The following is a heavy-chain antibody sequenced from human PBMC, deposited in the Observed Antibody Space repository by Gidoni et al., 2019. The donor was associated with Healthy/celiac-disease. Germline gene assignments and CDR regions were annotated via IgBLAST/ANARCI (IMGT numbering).Heavy chain of an antibody. CDR3: AKDLGFLEWLYYGMDV. CDR2: ISYDGSNK. CDR1: GFTFSSYG. J-gene: IGHJ6*02. Sequence: QVQLVESGGGVVQPGRSLRLSCAASGFTFSSYGMHWVRQAPGKGLELVAVISYDGSNKYYADSVKGRFTISRDNSKNTLYLQMNSLRAEDTAVYYCAKDLGFLEWLYYGMDVWGQGTTVTVSS. V-gene: IGHV3-30*18. D-gene: IGHD3-3*01.